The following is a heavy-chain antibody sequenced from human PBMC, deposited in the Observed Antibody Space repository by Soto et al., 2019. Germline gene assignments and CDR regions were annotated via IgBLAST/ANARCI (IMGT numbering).Heavy chain of an antibody. CDR2: INHSGST. J-gene: IGHJ3*02. CDR3: ARRSYGDYVGVAFDI. CDR1: GGSFSGYY. V-gene: IGHV4-34*01. D-gene: IGHD4-17*01. Sequence: SETLSLTCAVYGGSFSGYYWSWIRQPPGKGLEWIGEINHSGSTNYNPSLKSRVTISVDTSKNQFSLKLSSVTAADTAVYYFARRSYGDYVGVAFDIWGQGTMVTVS.